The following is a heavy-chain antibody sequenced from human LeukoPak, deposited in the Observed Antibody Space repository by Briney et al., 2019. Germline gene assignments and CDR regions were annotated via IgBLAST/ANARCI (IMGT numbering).Heavy chain of an antibody. CDR1: GYTFTGYY. J-gene: IGHJ4*02. D-gene: IGHD3-9*01. Sequence: ASVKVSCKASGYTFTGYYMHWLRQAPGQGLEWMGRINPNSGGTNYAQKFRGRVTMTRDTSISTAYMELSRLRSDDTAVYYCARVDYDILNLDYWGQGTLVTVSS. V-gene: IGHV1-2*06. CDR3: ARVDYDILNLDY. CDR2: INPNSGGT.